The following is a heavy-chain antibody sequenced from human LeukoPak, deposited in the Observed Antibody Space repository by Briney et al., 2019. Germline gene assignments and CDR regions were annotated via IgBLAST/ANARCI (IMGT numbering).Heavy chain of an antibody. Sequence: PGGSLRLSCAASGFTFSTYWVSWVRQAPGKGLEWVANINKDGSQTYYVDSMRGRFTISRDNAKNSLFLQMDSLTAEDTAVYYCARETYYSGSGPGGWFDPWGQGTLVTVSS. V-gene: IGHV3-7*01. CDR1: GFTFSTYW. CDR3: ARETYYSGSGPGGWFDP. J-gene: IGHJ5*02. D-gene: IGHD3-10*01. CDR2: INKDGSQT.